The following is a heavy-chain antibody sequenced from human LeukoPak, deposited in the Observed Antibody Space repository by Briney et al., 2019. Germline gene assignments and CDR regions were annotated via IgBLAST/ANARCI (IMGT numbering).Heavy chain of an antibody. CDR1: GFTFSSYS. Sequence: PGGSLRLSCAASGFTFSSYSMNWVRQAPGKGLEWVSSISSSSSYIYYADSVKGRFTISRDNAKNSLYLQMNSLRAEDTAVYYCARDGATVTKRNWCFDLWGRGTLVTVSS. CDR2: ISSSSSYI. V-gene: IGHV3-21*01. D-gene: IGHD4-17*01. J-gene: IGHJ2*01. CDR3: ARDGATVTKRNWCFDL.